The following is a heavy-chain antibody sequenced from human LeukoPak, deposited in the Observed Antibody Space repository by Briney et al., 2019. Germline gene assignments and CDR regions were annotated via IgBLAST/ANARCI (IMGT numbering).Heavy chain of an antibody. CDR1: GFTFSDYY. Sequence: GGSLRLSCAASGFTFSDYYMSWVRQAPGKGLEWVANIKQDGSEKYYVDSVKGRFTISRDNAKNSLYLQMNSLRAEDTAVYYCARDDAYPFLKTPESSWGQGTLVTVSS. D-gene: IGHD2-2*01. V-gene: IGHV3-7*01. CDR3: ARDDAYPFLKTPESS. J-gene: IGHJ5*02. CDR2: IKQDGSEK.